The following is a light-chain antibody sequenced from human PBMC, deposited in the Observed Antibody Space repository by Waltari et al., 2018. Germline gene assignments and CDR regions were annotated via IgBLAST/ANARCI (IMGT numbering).Light chain of an antibody. CDR3: QQYYSTQT. J-gene: IGKJ2*01. Sequence: IVMTQSPDSLAVSLGERATINCKASKSVLYSSNNKNYLAWYQQKPGQPPKLLIYWASTRESGVPDRFSGSWSGTDFTLTISRLQAEYVAVYYCQQYYSTQTFGQGTKLEIK. CDR2: WAS. V-gene: IGKV4-1*01. CDR1: KSVLYSSNNKNY.